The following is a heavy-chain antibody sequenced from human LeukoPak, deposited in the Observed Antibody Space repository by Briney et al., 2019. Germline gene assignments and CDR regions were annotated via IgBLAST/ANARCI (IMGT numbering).Heavy chain of an antibody. CDR3: AKLLGYCSSGSCYPRYDAFDI. Sequence: GGSLRLSCAASGFTFSSYAMSWVRQAPGKGLEWVSAISGSGGSTYYADSVKGRFTISRDNSKNTLYLQMNSLRAEDTAVYYCAKLLGYCSSGSCYPRYDAFDIWGQGTMVTVSS. CDR1: GFTFSSYA. V-gene: IGHV3-23*01. J-gene: IGHJ3*02. D-gene: IGHD2-15*01. CDR2: ISGSGGST.